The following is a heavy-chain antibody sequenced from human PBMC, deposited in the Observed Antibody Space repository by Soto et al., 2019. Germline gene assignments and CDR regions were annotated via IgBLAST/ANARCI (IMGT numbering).Heavy chain of an antibody. CDR2: ISYDGSKK. CDR3: ASRQWELLD. Sequence: QVQLVESGGGVVQPGRSLRLSCAASGFTYSSYGMHWVRQAPGKGLEWVAVISYDGSKKYYADSVKGRFTISRDNSKNTLYLQMNSLRAEDTAVYYCASRQWELLDWGQGTLVTVSS. CDR1: GFTYSSYG. J-gene: IGHJ4*02. V-gene: IGHV3-30*03. D-gene: IGHD1-26*01.